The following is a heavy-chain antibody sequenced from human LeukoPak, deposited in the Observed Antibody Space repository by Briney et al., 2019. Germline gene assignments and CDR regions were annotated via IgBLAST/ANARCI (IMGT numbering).Heavy chain of an antibody. V-gene: IGHV1-2*02. CDR2: INPNSGGT. CDR1: GYTFTGYY. D-gene: IGHD3-3*01. CDR3: ARDALEAFGVVKQFDP. J-gene: IGHJ5*02. Sequence: GASVKVSCKASGYTFTGYYMHWVRQAPGQGLEWMGWINPNSGGTNYAQKFQGRVTMTRDTSISTAYMELSRLRSDDTAVYYCARDALEAFGVVKQFDPWGQGTLVTVSS.